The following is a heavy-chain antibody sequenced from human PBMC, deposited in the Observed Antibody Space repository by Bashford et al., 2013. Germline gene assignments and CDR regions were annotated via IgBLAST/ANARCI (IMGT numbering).Heavy chain of an antibody. D-gene: IGHD3-10*01. Sequence: IRQPPGKGLEWIGEIYPSGSTNYNPSLKSRVTISVDKSKNQFSLNLTSVTAADTAMFYCARRPYSYGSGSSPFDYWGQGTLVTVSS. V-gene: IGHV4-4*02. CDR2: IYPSGST. J-gene: IGHJ4*02. CDR3: ARRPYSYGSGSSPFDY.